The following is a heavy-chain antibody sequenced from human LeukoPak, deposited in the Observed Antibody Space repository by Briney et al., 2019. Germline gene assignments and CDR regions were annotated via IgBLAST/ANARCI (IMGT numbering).Heavy chain of an antibody. CDR2: ISSSSSYI. CDR3: ARAGYCSSTSCYTFDY. D-gene: IGHD2-2*02. V-gene: IGHV3-21*01. J-gene: IGHJ4*02. CDR1: GFTFSSYS. Sequence: PGGSLRLSCAASGFTFSSYSMNWVRQAPGKGLEWVSSISSSSSYIYYADSVKGRFTISRDNAKNSLYPQMDSLRAEDTAVYYCARAGYCSSTSCYTFDYWGQGTLVTVSS.